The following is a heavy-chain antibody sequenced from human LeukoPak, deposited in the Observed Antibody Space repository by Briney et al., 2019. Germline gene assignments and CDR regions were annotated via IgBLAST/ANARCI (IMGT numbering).Heavy chain of an antibody. CDR2: INWNGGST. CDR1: GFTFDDYG. Sequence: GGSLRLSCAASGFTFDDYGMSWVRQAPGKGLEWVSGINWNGGSTGYADSVKGRFTISRDNAKNSLYLQMNSLRAEDAAFYYCAKETEQWLGNYYYGLDVWGQGTTVTVSS. V-gene: IGHV3-20*04. CDR3: AKETEQWLGNYYYGLDV. J-gene: IGHJ6*02. D-gene: IGHD6-19*01.